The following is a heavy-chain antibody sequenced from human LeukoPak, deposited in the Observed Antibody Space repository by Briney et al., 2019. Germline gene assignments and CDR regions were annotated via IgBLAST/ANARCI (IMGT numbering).Heavy chain of an antibody. CDR2: ISAYNGNT. Sequence: GASVKVSCKASGYTFTSYGISWVRQAPGQGLEWMGWISAYNGNTNYAQKLQGRVTMTTDTSTSTAYMELRSLRSDDTAVYYCARDRLRSSSNWFDPWGQGTLVTVSS. J-gene: IGHJ5*02. V-gene: IGHV1-18*01. D-gene: IGHD3-10*02. CDR3: ARDRLRSSSNWFDP. CDR1: GYTFTSYG.